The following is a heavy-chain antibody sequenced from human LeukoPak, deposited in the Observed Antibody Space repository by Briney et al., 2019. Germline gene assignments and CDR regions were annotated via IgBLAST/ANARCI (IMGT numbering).Heavy chain of an antibody. Sequence: GGSLRLSCSASGFTFSTYNMNWVRQAPGKGLEWVSFIGTSSGAIYYADSVKGRFTISIDNARKSLYLQMNSLRDEDTAVYYCARNLDSWGQGALVTVSS. CDR1: GFTFSTYN. J-gene: IGHJ5*01. CDR2: IGTSSGAI. V-gene: IGHV3-48*02. CDR3: ARNLDS.